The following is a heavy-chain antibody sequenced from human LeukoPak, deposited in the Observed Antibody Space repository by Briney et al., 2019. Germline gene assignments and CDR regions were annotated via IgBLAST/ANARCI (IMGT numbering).Heavy chain of an antibody. CDR3: ATDRGYSSFDY. CDR1: GFTFSTYW. D-gene: IGHD3-22*01. CDR2: IHPDGSQK. Sequence: GGSLRLSCEGSGFTFSTYWMDWVRQSPGKRLEWVASIHPDGSQKDYGESVKGRFSISRDNAKKSLYLQMNSLRAEDTATYYCATDRGYSSFDYWGQGTLVTVSS. V-gene: IGHV3-7*01. J-gene: IGHJ4*02.